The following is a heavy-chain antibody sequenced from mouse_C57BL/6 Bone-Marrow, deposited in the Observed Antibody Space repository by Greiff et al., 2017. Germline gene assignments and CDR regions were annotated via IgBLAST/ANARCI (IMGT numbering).Heavy chain of an antibody. V-gene: IGHV14-4*01. D-gene: IGHD2-2*01. Sequence: EVKLMESGAELVRPGASVKLSCTASGFNIKDDYMHWVKQRPEQGLEWIGWIDPENGDTEYASKFQGKATITADTSSNTAYLQLSSLTSEDTAVYYCTRDGVTTTRFAYWGQGTLVTVSA. J-gene: IGHJ3*01. CDR2: IDPENGDT. CDR3: TRDGVTTTRFAY. CDR1: GFNIKDDY.